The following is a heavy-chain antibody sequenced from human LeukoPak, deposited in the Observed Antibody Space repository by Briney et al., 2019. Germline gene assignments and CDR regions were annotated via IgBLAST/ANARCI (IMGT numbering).Heavy chain of an antibody. CDR3: WRQIVATTYDY. CDR1: GFTFSSYS. D-gene: IGHD5-12*01. V-gene: IGHV3-21*01. J-gene: IGHJ4*02. Sequence: GGSLRLSCTASGFTFSSYSMNWVRQAPGRGLEWVSSISSGSSYIYYADSVKGRFTISRDNAKNSLYLQMNSLRAEDAAVYYCWRQIVATTYDYWGQGTLVTVSS. CDR2: ISSGSSYI.